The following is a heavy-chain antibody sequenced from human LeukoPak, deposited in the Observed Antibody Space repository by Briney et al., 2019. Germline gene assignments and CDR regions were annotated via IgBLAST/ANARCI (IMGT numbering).Heavy chain of an antibody. CDR3: AKARNYYYMDV. V-gene: IGHV3-30*02. CDR1: GFTFSGYG. CDR2: IRYDESDK. J-gene: IGHJ6*03. Sequence: GGSLRLXCAASGFTFSGYGMHWVRQAPGRGLEWVAFIRYDESDKYYADSVRGRFTISRDNSKKTLYVQMNSLRAEDTAVYYCAKARNYYYMDVWGKGTTVTVSS.